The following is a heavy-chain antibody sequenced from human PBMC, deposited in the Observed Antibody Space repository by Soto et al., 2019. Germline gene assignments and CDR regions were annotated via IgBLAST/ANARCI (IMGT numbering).Heavy chain of an antibody. Sequence: GGSLRLSCAASGFTFDDYAMHWVRQAPGKGLEWVSGISWNSGSIGYADSVKGRFTISRDNAKNSLYLQMNSLRAEDTALYYCAKVPDYWGQGTLVTVSS. J-gene: IGHJ4*02. CDR1: GFTFDDYA. CDR2: ISWNSGSI. CDR3: AKVPDY. V-gene: IGHV3-9*01.